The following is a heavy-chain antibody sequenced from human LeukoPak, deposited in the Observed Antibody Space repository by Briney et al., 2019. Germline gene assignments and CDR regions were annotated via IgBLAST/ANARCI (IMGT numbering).Heavy chain of an antibody. J-gene: IGHJ4*02. CDR2: IYYSGTT. Sequence: SETLSLTCTVSSGSISSADYYWNWVRQHPGKGLEWIGYIYYSGTTFYNPSLKSRISISLDTSKNQFSLRLSSVTAADTAVYYCAGGPDRAKVGYWGQGALVTVSS. V-gene: IGHV4-31*03. CDR3: AGGPDRAKVGY. D-gene: IGHD1-26*01. CDR1: SGSISSADYY.